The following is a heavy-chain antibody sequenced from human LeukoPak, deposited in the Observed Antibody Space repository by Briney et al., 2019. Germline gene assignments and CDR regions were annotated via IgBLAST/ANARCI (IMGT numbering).Heavy chain of an antibody. CDR1: GFTFSTFA. J-gene: IGHJ4*02. D-gene: IGHD1-26*01. CDR3: AKQIVGATTNDFDY. CDR2: ITTSGGST. V-gene: IGHV3-23*01. Sequence: GGSLRLSCAASGFTFSTFAMSWVRQAPGKGLEWVSSITTSGGSTYYADSVKGRFTSSRDNSQHTLYLQMNSLRAEDTAVYFCAKQIVGATTNDFDYWGQGALVTVSS.